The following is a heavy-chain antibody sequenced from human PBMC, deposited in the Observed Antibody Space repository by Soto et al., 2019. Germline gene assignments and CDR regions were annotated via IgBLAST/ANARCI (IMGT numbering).Heavy chain of an antibody. CDR1: GGTFSRNT. D-gene: IGHD3-22*01. J-gene: IGHJ4*02. Sequence: QMQLVQSGAEVKKPGSSVKVSCKASGGTFSRNTISWVRQAPGLGLEWMGGIIPIFGTANYAQKFQGRVTITADESTSTAYMELSRLRSEDTAVYYCARQFDYDSSGYYYAYWGQGTLVTVPS. CDR2: IIPIFGTA. V-gene: IGHV1-69*01. CDR3: ARQFDYDSSGYYYAY.